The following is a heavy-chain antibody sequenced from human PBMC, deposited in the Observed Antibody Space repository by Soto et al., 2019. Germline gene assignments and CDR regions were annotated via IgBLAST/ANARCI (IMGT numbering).Heavy chain of an antibody. J-gene: IGHJ6*02. CDR1: GYSFTSYW. CDR3: ARTSAGGKYYYGMDV. CDR2: IYPGDSDT. D-gene: IGHD6-13*01. V-gene: IGHV5-51*01. Sequence: GESLKISCKGSGYSFTSYWIGWVRQMPGKGLEWMGIIYPGDSDTRYSPSFQGQVTISADKSISTAYLQWSSLKASDTTMYYCARTSAGGKYYYGMDVWGQGTTVTVSS.